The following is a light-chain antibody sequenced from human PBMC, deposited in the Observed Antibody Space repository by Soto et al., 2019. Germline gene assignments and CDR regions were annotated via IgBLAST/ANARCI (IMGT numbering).Light chain of an antibody. CDR1: QSVSSSY. J-gene: IGKJ5*01. Sequence: EIVLTQSPGTLSLSPGESATLSCRASQSVSSSYLSWYQQKPGQAPRLLIHGTSDRATGIPDRFSGSGSGTDFTLTITSLEPEDFAVYYCQQYGSSPPITFGQGTRLEIK. V-gene: IGKV3-20*01. CDR2: GTS. CDR3: QQYGSSPPIT.